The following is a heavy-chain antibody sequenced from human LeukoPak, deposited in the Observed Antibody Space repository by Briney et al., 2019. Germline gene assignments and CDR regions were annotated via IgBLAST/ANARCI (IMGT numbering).Heavy chain of an antibody. CDR1: GVSISSYY. CDR2: IYYSGST. CDR3: ARIGVGKAFDY. Sequence: PSETLSLTCTVSGVSISSYYWSWIRQPLGKGLESIGYIYYSGSTNSNPSLKSRVTISVDTSKNQFSLKLSSVTAADTAVYYCARIGVGKAFDYWGQGTLVTVSS. V-gene: IGHV4-59*01. D-gene: IGHD2-15*01. J-gene: IGHJ4*02.